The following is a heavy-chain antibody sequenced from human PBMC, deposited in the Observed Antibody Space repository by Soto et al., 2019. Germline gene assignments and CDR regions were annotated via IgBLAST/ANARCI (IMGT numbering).Heavy chain of an antibody. J-gene: IGHJ5*02. CDR3: AIVGGYCTRTRCYRCFDP. CDR2: IRAYNGNT. Sequence: QILLVQSGAEVKEPGASVKVSCKASGYSFSTYDISWVRQAPGQGLEWMGWIRAYNGNTNYAQKFQGRVTMTIETSMTTASIEFRSLRSDDTAVYYCAIVGGYCTRTRCYRCFDPWGQGTLVTVSS. CDR1: GYSFSTYD. V-gene: IGHV1-18*04. D-gene: IGHD2-2*01.